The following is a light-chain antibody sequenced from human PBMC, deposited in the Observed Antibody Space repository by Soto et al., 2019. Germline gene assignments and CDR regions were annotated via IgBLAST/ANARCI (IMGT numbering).Light chain of an antibody. Sequence: EIVLIQSPATLSLSPGERATLSCRASQSVSSYLAWYQQKPGQAPRLLIYDASNRATGIPARFSGSGSGTDFTLNISSLEPEDFTVYSCQQRSNWPVTFGPGTKVDIK. CDR1: QSVSSY. J-gene: IGKJ3*01. CDR2: DAS. V-gene: IGKV3-11*01. CDR3: QQRSNWPVT.